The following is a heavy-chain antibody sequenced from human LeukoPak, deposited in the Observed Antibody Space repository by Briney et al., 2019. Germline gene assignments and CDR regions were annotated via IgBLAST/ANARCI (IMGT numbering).Heavy chain of an antibody. J-gene: IGHJ4*02. Sequence: GTLRLSCAASGFTFSSYGMSWVRQAPGKGLEWVSAISGSGGSTYYADSVKGRFTIPRDNSKNTLYLQMNSLRAEDTAVYYCAKEEREWLRYANSFFDYWGQGTLVTVSS. D-gene: IGHD5-12*01. CDR3: AKEEREWLRYANSFFDY. CDR2: ISGSGGST. CDR1: GFTFSSYG. V-gene: IGHV3-23*01.